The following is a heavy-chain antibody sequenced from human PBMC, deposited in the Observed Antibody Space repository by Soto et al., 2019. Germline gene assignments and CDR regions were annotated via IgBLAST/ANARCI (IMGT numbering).Heavy chain of an antibody. CDR1: GFTFSSYS. CDR3: ARDPGEGLTNWFDP. D-gene: IGHD3-16*01. Sequence: PGGSLRLSCAASGFTFSSYSMNWVRQAPGKGLEWVSSISSSSSYIYYADSVKGRFTISRDNAKNSLYLQMNSLRAEDTAVYYCARDPGEGLTNWFDPWGQGTLVTVSS. CDR2: ISSSSSYI. J-gene: IGHJ5*02. V-gene: IGHV3-21*01.